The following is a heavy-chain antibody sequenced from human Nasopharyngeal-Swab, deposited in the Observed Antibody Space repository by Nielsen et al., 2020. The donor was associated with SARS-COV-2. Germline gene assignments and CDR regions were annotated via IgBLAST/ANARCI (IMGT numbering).Heavy chain of an antibody. CDR2: INSDGSST. CDR3: ARGRYNWNVNNWFDP. D-gene: IGHD1-20*01. Sequence: GESLKISCAASGFTFSSYWMHLVRQAPGKGLVWVSRINSDGSSTSYADSVKGRFTISRDNAKNTLYLQMNSLRAEDTAVYYCARGRYNWNVNNWFDPWGQGTLVTVSS. V-gene: IGHV3-74*01. CDR1: GFTFSSYW. J-gene: IGHJ5*02.